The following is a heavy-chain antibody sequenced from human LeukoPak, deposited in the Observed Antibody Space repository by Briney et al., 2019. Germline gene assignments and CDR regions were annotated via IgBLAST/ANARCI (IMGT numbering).Heavy chain of an antibody. Sequence: PSQTLSLTCTVSGGSISSGGYYWSWIRQHPGKGLEWIGYIYYSGSTYYNPSLKSRVTISLDTSKNQFSLKLSSVTAADTAVYYCAREAYRGYYYYGMDVWGQGTTVTVSS. CDR1: GGSISSGGYY. CDR2: IYYSGST. J-gene: IGHJ6*02. CDR3: AREAYRGYYYYGMDV. V-gene: IGHV4-31*03. D-gene: IGHD1-26*01.